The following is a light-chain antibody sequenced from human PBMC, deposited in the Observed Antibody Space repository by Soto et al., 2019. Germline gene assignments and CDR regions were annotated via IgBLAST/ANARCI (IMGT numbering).Light chain of an antibody. Sequence: DIVMSQSPDSLAVSLGERASVNCKSSQNPFSTSNSRNYLAWYQRKPGQPPRLLFYWASTRESGVPDRFSGSGSGTDFTLTISSLQAEDVAIYYCQQYYNLPLTFGGGTKVEI. V-gene: IGKV4-1*01. J-gene: IGKJ4*01. CDR3: QQYYNLPLT. CDR1: QNPFSTSNSRNY. CDR2: WAS.